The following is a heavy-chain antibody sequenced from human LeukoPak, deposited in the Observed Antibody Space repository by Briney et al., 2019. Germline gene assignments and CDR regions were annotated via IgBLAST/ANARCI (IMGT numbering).Heavy chain of an antibody. CDR2: IYYSGST. CDR1: GRSISSYY. Sequence: SETLSLTCTVSGRSISSYYWNWIRQSPGKGLEWIGYIYYSGSTNYNPSLKSRVTISVDTSKNQFSLKLSSVTAADTAVYYCARSSKDDYGDYGLDYWGQGTLVTVSS. D-gene: IGHD4-17*01. J-gene: IGHJ4*02. V-gene: IGHV4-59*01. CDR3: ARSSKDDYGDYGLDY.